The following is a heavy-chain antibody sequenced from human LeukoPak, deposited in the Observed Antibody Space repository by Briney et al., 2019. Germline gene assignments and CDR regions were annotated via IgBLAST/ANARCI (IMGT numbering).Heavy chain of an antibody. Sequence: PGGSLRLSCVASGFTFSSKRMHWVRQAPGKGLVWVSTIKPDGSSTTYADSVKGRFTISRDNAKNTLNLQMNSLRAEDTAVYYCESTIGAAATYWGQGILVTVSS. J-gene: IGHJ4*02. CDR1: GFTFSSKR. CDR2: IKPDGSST. D-gene: IGHD6-13*01. CDR3: ESTIGAAATY. V-gene: IGHV3-74*01.